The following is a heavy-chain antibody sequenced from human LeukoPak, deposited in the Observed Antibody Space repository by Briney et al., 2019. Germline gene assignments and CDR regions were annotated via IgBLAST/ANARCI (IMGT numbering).Heavy chain of an antibody. V-gene: IGHV4-34*01. J-gene: IGHJ4*02. D-gene: IGHD2-2*01. CDR1: GGSFSGYY. CDR3: ARGRRLYAH. Sequence: SETLSLTCAVYGGSFSGYYWSWIRQPPGKGLEWIGEINHSGSTNYNPSLKSRVTISVDTSKNQFSLKLGSVTAADTAVYYCARGRRLYAHWGQGTLVTVSS. CDR2: INHSGST.